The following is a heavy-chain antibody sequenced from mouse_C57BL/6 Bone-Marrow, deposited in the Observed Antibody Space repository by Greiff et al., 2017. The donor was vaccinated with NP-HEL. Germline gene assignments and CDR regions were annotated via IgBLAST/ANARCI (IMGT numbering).Heavy chain of an antibody. J-gene: IGHJ2*01. CDR2: IRNKANNHAT. CDR1: GFTFSDAW. CDR3: TTANWDYFDY. V-gene: IGHV6-6*01. D-gene: IGHD4-1*01. Sequence: EVKVEESGGGLVQPGGSMKLSCAASGFTFSDAWMDWVRQSPEKGLEWVAEIRNKANNHATYYAESVKGRFTISRDDSKSSVYLQMNSVRAEDTGIYYCTTANWDYFDYWGQGTTLTVSS.